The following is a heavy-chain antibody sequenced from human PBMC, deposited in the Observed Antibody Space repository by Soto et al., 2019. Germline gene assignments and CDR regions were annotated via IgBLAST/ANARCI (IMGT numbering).Heavy chain of an antibody. CDR1: GYTFTSYD. Sequence: GASVKVSCKASGYTFTSYDINWVRQATGQGLEWMGWMNPNSGNTGYAQKFQGRVTMTRNTSISTAYMELSSLRSEDTAVYYCAIGIHGPLTIFGVVDPWGQGTLVTVSS. J-gene: IGHJ5*02. D-gene: IGHD3-3*01. CDR2: MNPNSGNT. CDR3: AIGIHGPLTIFGVVDP. V-gene: IGHV1-8*01.